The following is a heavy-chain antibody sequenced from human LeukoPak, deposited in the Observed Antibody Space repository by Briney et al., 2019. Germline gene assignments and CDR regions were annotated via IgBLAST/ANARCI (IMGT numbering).Heavy chain of an antibody. V-gene: IGHV3-11*06. J-gene: IGHJ4*02. D-gene: IGHD3-9*01. CDR3: VKDKGKYYDILTGSIGGY. CDR2: ISSSSSYT. Sequence: GGFLRLSCAASGFTFSDYYMSWIRQAPGKGLEWVSYISSSSSYTNYADSVKGRFTISRDNSKNTLYLQMSSLRAGDTAVYYCVKDKGKYYDILTGSIGGYWGQGTLVTVSS. CDR1: GFTFSDYY.